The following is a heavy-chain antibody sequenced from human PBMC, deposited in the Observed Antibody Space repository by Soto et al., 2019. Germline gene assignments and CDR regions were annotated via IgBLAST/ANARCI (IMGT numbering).Heavy chain of an antibody. D-gene: IGHD2-15*01. V-gene: IGHV4-4*07. CDR1: GGSISSYY. Sequence: PSETLSLTCTVSGGSISSYYWSWIRQPAGKGLEWIGRIYTSGSTNYNPSLKSRVTMSVDTSKNQFSLKLSSVTAADTAVYYCARGFKDIVVVVAANAFDIWGQGTMVTVSS. CDR3: ARGFKDIVVVVAANAFDI. CDR2: IYTSGST. J-gene: IGHJ3*02.